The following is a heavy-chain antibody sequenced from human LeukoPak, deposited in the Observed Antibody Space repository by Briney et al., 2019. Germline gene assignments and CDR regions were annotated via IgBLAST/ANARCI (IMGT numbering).Heavy chain of an antibody. CDR1: GFTFSSYA. D-gene: IGHD5-24*01. CDR3: AKVTCLQFVVRPLGY. Sequence: GGSLRLSCAASGFTFSSYAMSWVRQAPGKGLEWVSAISGSGGSTYYADSVKGRFTISRDNSKNTLYLQMNSLRAEDTAVYYCAKVTCLQFVVRPLGYWGQGTLVTVSS. CDR2: ISGSGGST. J-gene: IGHJ4*02. V-gene: IGHV3-23*01.